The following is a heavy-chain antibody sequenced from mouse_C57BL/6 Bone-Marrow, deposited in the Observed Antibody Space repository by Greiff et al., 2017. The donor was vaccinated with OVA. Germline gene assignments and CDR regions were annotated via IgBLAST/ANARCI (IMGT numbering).Heavy chain of an antibody. D-gene: IGHD2-4*01. CDR3: AREGGLRPYYAMDY. CDR1: GYAFSSSW. V-gene: IGHV1-82*01. J-gene: IGHJ4*01. CDR2: IYPGDGDT. Sequence: QVQLQQSGPELVKPGASVKISCKASGYAFSSSWMNWVKQRPGKGLEWIGRIYPGDGDTNYNGKFKGKATLTADKSSSTAYMQLSSLTSEDSAVYFCAREGGLRPYYAMDYWGQGTSVTVSS.